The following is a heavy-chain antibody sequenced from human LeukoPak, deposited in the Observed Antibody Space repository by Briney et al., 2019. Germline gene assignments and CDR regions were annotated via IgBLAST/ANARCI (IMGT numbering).Heavy chain of an antibody. CDR1: GFTFSSYA. D-gene: IGHD5-18*01. CDR2: ISGSGGST. CDR3: AKALENVPRYSYGLHAFDI. Sequence: GGSLRLSCAASGFTFSSYAMSWVRQAPGKGLEWVSAISGSGGSTYYADSVKGRFTISRDNSKNTLYLQMNSLRAEDTAVYYCAKALENVPRYSYGLHAFDIWGQGTMVTVSS. V-gene: IGHV3-23*01. J-gene: IGHJ3*02.